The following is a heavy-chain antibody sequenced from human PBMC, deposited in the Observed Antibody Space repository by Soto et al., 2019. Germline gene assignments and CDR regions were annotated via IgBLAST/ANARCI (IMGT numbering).Heavy chain of an antibody. CDR1: GYSFTSYW. Sequence: GESLKISCKVSGYSFTSYWIGWLRQMPGKGLEWMGIIYPGDSDTRYSPSFQGQVTISADKPISTAYLQWSSLKASDTAMYYCARRAMIVVANAFDIWGQGTMVTVSS. CDR2: IYPGDSDT. J-gene: IGHJ3*02. D-gene: IGHD3-22*01. V-gene: IGHV5-51*01. CDR3: ARRAMIVVANAFDI.